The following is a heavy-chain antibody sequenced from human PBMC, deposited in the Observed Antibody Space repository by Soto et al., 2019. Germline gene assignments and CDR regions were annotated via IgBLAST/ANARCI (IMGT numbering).Heavy chain of an antibody. J-gene: IGHJ4*02. D-gene: IGHD3-22*01. CDR2: IIYSGTT. Sequence: SETLYLTCTISGGSINNYYWSWIRQPPGTGLEWIGYIIYSGTTNYSPSLKSRVTMSVDTSRNQFSLKLSAVTAADTAVYFCARVADSSGYPLDYWGQGILVTVAS. CDR1: GGSINNYY. CDR3: ARVADSSGYPLDY. V-gene: IGHV4-59*01.